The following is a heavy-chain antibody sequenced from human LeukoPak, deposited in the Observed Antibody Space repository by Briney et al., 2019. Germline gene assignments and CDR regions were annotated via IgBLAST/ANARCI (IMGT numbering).Heavy chain of an antibody. J-gene: IGHJ5*02. V-gene: IGHV3-23*01. Sequence: GGSLRLSCAASGFTFSSYAMSWVRQAPGQGLEWVSAISGSGGSTYYADAVKGRFTISRDNSKNTLYLQMNSLRAEDTAVYYCANTYYYDSSGSPPAWFDPWGQGTLVTVSS. D-gene: IGHD3-22*01. CDR3: ANTYYYDSSGSPPAWFDP. CDR2: ISGSGGST. CDR1: GFTFSSYA.